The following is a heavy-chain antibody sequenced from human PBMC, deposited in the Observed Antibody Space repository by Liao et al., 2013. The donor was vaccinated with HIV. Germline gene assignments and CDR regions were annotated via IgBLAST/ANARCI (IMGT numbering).Heavy chain of an antibody. Sequence: QVQLQESGPGLVKASETLSLTCTVFVDSIDSEGLFWNWIRQPAGKGLEWIGRMDFTGATTLNPSLENRVIISVDTSKNQFSLKLSSVTAADTAVYYCARGPYGYLNWFDPWGQGTLVTVSS. D-gene: IGHD5-18*01. J-gene: IGHJ5*02. CDR3: ARGPYGYLNWFDP. CDR1: VDSIDSEGLF. CDR2: MDFTGAT. V-gene: IGHV4-61*02.